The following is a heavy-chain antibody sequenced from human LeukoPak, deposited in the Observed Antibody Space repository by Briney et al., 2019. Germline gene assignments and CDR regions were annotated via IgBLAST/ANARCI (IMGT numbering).Heavy chain of an antibody. CDR1: GFTFSSYA. D-gene: IGHD2-15*01. CDR2: ISYDGSNK. J-gene: IGHJ4*02. CDR3: ARQYCSGGSCSSFDY. Sequence: GGSLRLSCAASGFTFSSYAMHWVRQAPGKGLEWVAVISYDGSNKYYADSVKGRFTISRDNSKNTLYLQMNSLRAEDTAVYYCARQYCSGGSCSSFDYWGQGTLVTVSS. V-gene: IGHV3-30-3*01.